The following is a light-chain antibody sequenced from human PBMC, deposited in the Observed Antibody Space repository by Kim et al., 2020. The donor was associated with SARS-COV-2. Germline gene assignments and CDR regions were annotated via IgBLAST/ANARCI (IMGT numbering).Light chain of an antibody. CDR1: QGIFSW. Sequence: DIQMTQSPSSVSASVGDRVTISCRASQGIFSWLAWYQHKPGKAPKLLIYATSSLQTGVPARFSGSGSGTDFTLTISSLQPEDFVSYYSLQTDSFPWTFFQGTKMYIK. CDR2: ATS. J-gene: IGKJ1*01. V-gene: IGKV1-12*01. CDR3: LQTDSFPWT.